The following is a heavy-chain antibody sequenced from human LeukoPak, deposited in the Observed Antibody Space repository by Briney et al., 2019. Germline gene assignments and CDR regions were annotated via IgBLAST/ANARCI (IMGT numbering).Heavy chain of an antibody. CDR3: AKDLRGGSTN. CDR2: IRYDGSNT. Sequence: GGSLRLSCAVSGFTFSNFAMHWVRQAPGKGLEWVAFIRYDGSNTYYPDSVKGRFTISRDNYKNTLYLQMNSLRTEDTAVYSCAKDLRGGSTNWGQGTLVTVSS. J-gene: IGHJ4*02. V-gene: IGHV3-30*02. CDR1: GFTFSNFA. D-gene: IGHD2-15*01.